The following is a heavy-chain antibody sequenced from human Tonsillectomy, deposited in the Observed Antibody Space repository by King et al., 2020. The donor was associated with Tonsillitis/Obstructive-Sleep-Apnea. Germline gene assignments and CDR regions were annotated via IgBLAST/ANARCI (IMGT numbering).Heavy chain of an antibody. V-gene: IGHV4-61*08. CDR3: ARGIQGYCSGGSCPGYFQH. J-gene: IGHJ1*01. Sequence: VQLQESGPGLVKHSETLSLTCTVSGGSGNSGGYYWSWIRQPPGKGLEWIGYIYYSGSTNYNPSLKSRVTISLDTSKNQFSLKLSSVTAADTAVYYCARGIQGYCSGGSCPGYFQHWGQGTLVTVSS. D-gene: IGHD2-15*01. CDR1: GGSGNSGGYY. CDR2: IYYSGST.